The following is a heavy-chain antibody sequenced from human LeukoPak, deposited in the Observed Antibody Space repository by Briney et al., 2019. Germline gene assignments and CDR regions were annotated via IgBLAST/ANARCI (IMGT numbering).Heavy chain of an antibody. D-gene: IGHD3-10*01. CDR1: GFTFNIYH. Sequence: GGSLRLSCTASGFTFNIYHMNWVRQAPGKGLEWVSYISSGSSSIYYADSVKGRFTISRDNAKNSLYLEMNSLRAEDTAVYYCARVAMVRGVPPHFDYWGQGTLVTVSS. J-gene: IGHJ4*02. CDR2: ISSGSSSI. CDR3: ARVAMVRGVPPHFDY. V-gene: IGHV3-48*01.